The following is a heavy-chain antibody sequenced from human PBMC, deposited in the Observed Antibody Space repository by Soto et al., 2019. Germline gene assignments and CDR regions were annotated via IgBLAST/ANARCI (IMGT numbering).Heavy chain of an antibody. CDR2: INAGNGNT. CDR3: ARAGYDFWSGYYNWFDP. D-gene: IGHD3-3*01. J-gene: IGHJ5*02. V-gene: IGHV1-3*01. CDR1: GYTFTSSA. Sequence: QVQLVQSGAEVKKPGASVKVSCRASGYTFTSSAMHWVRQAPGQRLEGMGWINAGNGNTKYSQKFQGRVTITRDTSASTAYMELSSLRSEDTAVYYCARAGYDFWSGYYNWFDPWGQGTLVTVSS.